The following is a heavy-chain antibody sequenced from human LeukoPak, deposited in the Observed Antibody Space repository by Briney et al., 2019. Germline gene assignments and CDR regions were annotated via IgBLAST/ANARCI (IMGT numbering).Heavy chain of an antibody. Sequence: SGGSLRLSXAASGFIFSDHAMNWVRQAPGKGLEWVLSLSETGETTDYADSVKGRFTISRDNSKNRLYLQMNSLRADDTAVYYCAKQWLVGIWGQGTLVTVSS. CDR1: GFIFSDHA. D-gene: IGHD6-19*01. CDR3: AKQWLVGI. V-gene: IGHV3-23*01. J-gene: IGHJ4*02. CDR2: LSETGETT.